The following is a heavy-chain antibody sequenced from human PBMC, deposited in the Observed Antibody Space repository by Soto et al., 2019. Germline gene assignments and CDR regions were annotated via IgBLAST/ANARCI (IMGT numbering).Heavy chain of an antibody. CDR1: GYTFTSYA. D-gene: IGHD2-21*02. V-gene: IGHV1-3*05. CDR2: INAGNGNT. J-gene: IGHJ4*02. CDR3: ARSIVVVTALDY. Sequence: QVQLVQSGAEEKKPGASVKVSCKASGYTFTSYAMPWVRQAPGQRLEWMGWINAGNGNTKYSQKFQGRVTITRDTSAITAYMELSSLRSEDSAVYYCARSIVVVTALDYWGQGTLVTVSS.